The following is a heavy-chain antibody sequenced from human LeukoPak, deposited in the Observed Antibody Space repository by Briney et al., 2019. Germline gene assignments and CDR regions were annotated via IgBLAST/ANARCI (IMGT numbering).Heavy chain of an antibody. V-gene: IGHV3-33*01. J-gene: IGHJ4*02. CDR2: IWYDGSNK. CDR3: ARGRYCSSTSCSDYFDY. Sequence: GRSLRLSCAASGFTFSSYGMHWVRQAPGKRLEWVAVIWYDGSNKYYADSVKGRFTISRDNSKNTLYLQMNSLRAEDTAVYYCARGRYCSSTSCSDYFDYWGQGTLVTVSS. CDR1: GFTFSSYG. D-gene: IGHD2-2*01.